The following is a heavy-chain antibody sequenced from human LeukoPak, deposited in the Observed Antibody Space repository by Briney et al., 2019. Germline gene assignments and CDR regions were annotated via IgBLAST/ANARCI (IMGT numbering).Heavy chain of an antibody. CDR3: ARRYYDSSGYSHFDY. D-gene: IGHD3-22*01. V-gene: IGHV4-31*03. Sequence: TLSLTCTVSGGSISSGGYYWSWIRQHPGKGLGWIGNIYYSGSTYYNPSLKSRVTISVDTSKNQFSLKLSSVTAADTAVYYCARRYYDSSGYSHFDYWGQGTLVTVSS. CDR1: GGSISSGGYY. J-gene: IGHJ4*02. CDR2: IYYSGST.